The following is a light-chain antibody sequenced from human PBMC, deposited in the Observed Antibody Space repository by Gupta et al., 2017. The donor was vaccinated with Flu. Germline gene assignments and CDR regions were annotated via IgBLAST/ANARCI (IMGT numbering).Light chain of an antibody. CDR1: QSISSW. J-gene: IGKJ2*01. V-gene: IGKV1-5*03. CDR3: QQYNSYSI. Sequence: DIQMTQSPSTLSASVGDRVTITCRASQSISSWLAWYQQKPGKAPKLLIYKASSLESGLPSRFSGSGSGTEFTLTISSLQPDDFATYSCQQYNSYSIFGQGTKLEIK. CDR2: KAS.